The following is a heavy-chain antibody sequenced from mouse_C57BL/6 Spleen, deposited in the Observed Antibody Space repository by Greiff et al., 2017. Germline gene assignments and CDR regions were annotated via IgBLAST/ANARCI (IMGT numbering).Heavy chain of an antibody. CDR2: ISSGSSTI. J-gene: IGHJ4*01. V-gene: IGHV5-17*01. CDR3: ARRDYALYYAMDY. D-gene: IGHD1-1*01. CDR1: GFTFSDYG. Sequence: EVQVVESGGGLVKPGGSLKLSCAASGFTFSDYGMHWVRQAPEKGLEWVAYISSGSSTIYYADTVKGRFTISRDNAKNTLFLQMTSLRSEDTAMYYCARRDYALYYAMDYWGQGTSVTVSS.